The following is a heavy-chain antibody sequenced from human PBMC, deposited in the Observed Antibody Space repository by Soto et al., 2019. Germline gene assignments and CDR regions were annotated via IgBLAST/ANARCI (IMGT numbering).Heavy chain of an antibody. CDR1: AFTLSSNA. D-gene: IGHD5-18*01. CDR3: AIGYSYAPFDP. V-gene: IGHV3-23*01. J-gene: IGHJ5*02. Sequence: PEGSLRLSCAASAFTLSSNAMSWVRQAPGKGLEWVAGISGSGDSTYYADSVKGRFIISRDNSKNSLYLQMNTLRAEDTAVYYCAIGYSYAPFDPWGRGTLVTVS. CDR2: ISGSGDST.